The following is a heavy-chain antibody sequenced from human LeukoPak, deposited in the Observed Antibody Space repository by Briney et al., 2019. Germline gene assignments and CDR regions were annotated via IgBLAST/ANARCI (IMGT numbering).Heavy chain of an antibody. CDR1: GYTFTGYY. CDR3: ARDLGRNFYYALDY. J-gene: IGHJ4*02. CDR2: TNPNSGAT. V-gene: IGHV1-2*02. Sequence: ASVKVSCKASGYTFTGYYIHWVRQAPGQGLEWMGWTNPNSGATNYAQKFQGRVTMTRDTSISTTYMELTRLPSDDTALYYSARDLGRNFYYALDYSGQGTLVTVSS. D-gene: IGHD3-22*01.